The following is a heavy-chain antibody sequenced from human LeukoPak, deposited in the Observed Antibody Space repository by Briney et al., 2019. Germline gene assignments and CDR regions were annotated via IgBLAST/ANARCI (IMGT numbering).Heavy chain of an antibody. V-gene: IGHV3-30*04. CDR1: GFTFSSYA. D-gene: IGHD3-22*01. CDR3: ARQSMIADAFDI. Sequence: GGSLRLSCAASGFTFSSYAMHWVRQAPGKWLEWVAVISYDGSNKYYADSVKGRFTISRDNSKNTLYLQMNSLRAEDTAVYYCARQSMIADAFDIWGQGTMVTVSS. CDR2: ISYDGSNK. J-gene: IGHJ3*02.